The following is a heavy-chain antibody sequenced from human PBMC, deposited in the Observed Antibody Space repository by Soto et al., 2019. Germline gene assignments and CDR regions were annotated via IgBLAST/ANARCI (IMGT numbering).Heavy chain of an antibody. Sequence: LSLTCAISGDSVSSNSAAWNWIRQSPSRGLEWLGRTHYRSKWYNDYAVSVKSRITINPDTSKNQFSLQLNSVTPEDTAVYYCARVTDCSSTSCYFLDVWGQGTTVTVSS. CDR2: THYRSKWYN. CDR1: GDSVSSNSAA. V-gene: IGHV6-1*01. CDR3: ARVTDCSSTSCYFLDV. J-gene: IGHJ6*02. D-gene: IGHD2-2*01.